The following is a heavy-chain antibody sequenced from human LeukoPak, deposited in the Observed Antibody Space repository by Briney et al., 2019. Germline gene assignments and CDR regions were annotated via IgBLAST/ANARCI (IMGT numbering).Heavy chain of an antibody. J-gene: IGHJ5*02. D-gene: IGHD4-17*01. V-gene: IGHV3-23*01. CDR2: LRGSGGST. Sequence: GGSLRLSCAASGFTLTKYAMTWVRHAPGEGVEWVSTLRGSGGSTYFADSVKGRFTISRDNSKNRLYLKMNSLRAEDTGVYYCAKESTVTPGNVNWFDPWGQGTLVTVSS. CDR1: GFTLTKYA. CDR3: AKESTVTPGNVNWFDP.